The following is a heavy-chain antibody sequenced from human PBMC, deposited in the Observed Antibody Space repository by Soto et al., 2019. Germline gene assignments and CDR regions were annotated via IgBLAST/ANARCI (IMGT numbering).Heavy chain of an antibody. V-gene: IGHV1-3*01. D-gene: IGHD2-2*02. CDR2: INAGNGNT. CDR1: GYTFTSYA. Sequence: ASVKVSCKASGYTFTSYAMHWVRQAPGQRLKWIGWINAGNGNTKYSQKFQGRVTITRDTSASTAYMELSSLRSEVTAVYYCARGVGLYSNYDYWGQGTLVTVSS. J-gene: IGHJ4*02. CDR3: ARGVGLYSNYDY.